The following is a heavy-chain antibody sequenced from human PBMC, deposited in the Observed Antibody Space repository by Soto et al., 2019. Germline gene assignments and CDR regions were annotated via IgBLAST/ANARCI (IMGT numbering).Heavy chain of an antibody. D-gene: IGHD3-22*01. J-gene: IGHJ6*02. V-gene: IGHV3-30-3*01. CDR2: ISYDGSNK. CDR3: ARGSSGYYYYYYGMDV. CDR1: GFTFSSYA. Sequence: GGSLRFSCAASGFTFSSYAMHWVRQAPGKGLEWVAVISYDGSNKYYADSVKGRFTISRDNSKNTLYLQMNSLRAEDTAVYYCARGSSGYYYYYYGMDVWGQGTTVTVSS.